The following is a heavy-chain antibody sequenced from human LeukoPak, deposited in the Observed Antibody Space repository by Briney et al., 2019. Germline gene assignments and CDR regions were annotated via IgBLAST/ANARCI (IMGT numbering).Heavy chain of an antibody. J-gene: IGHJ4*02. CDR3: ARGGAAGNIDY. Sequence: PSETLSLTCTVSGGSISSYYWSWIRQPPGKGLEWIGSIYYSGSTYYNPSLKSRVTISVDTSKNQFSLKLSSVTAADTAVYYCARGGAAGNIDYWGQGTLVTVSS. D-gene: IGHD6-13*01. V-gene: IGHV4-59*05. CDR1: GGSISSYY. CDR2: IYYSGST.